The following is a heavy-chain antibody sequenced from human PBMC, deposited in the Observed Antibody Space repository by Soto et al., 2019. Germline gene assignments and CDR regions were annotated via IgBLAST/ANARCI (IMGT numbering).Heavy chain of an antibody. D-gene: IGHD6-6*01. CDR1: GFTFSSYG. J-gene: IGHJ6*02. CDR2: ISYDGSNK. Sequence: PGGSLRLSCAASGFTFSSYGMHWVRQAPGKGLEWVAVISYDGSNKYYADSVKGRFTISRDNSKNTLYLQMNSLRAEDTAVYYCANSPSYWQLVLSPLYYYYGMDVWGQGTTVTVSS. CDR3: ANSPSYWQLVLSPLYYYYGMDV. V-gene: IGHV3-30*18.